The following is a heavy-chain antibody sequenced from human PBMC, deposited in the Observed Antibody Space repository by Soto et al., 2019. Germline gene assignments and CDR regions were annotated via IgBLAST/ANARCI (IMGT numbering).Heavy chain of an antibody. CDR2: IKNKADGGTT. Sequence: PGGSLRLSCAASGLTFSIAWLSWVRQAPGKGLEWVGRIKNKADGGTTDNAAPVKDRFTISRDDSKSTLYLQMNSLKTEDTAMYYCTSMNDRDAFDIWGQGTMVTV. D-gene: IGHD1-1*01. J-gene: IGHJ3*02. CDR3: TSMNDRDAFDI. V-gene: IGHV3-15*01. CDR1: GLTFSIAW.